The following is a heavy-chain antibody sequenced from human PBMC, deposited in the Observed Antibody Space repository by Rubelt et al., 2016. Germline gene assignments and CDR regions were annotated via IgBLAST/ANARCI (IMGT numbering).Heavy chain of an antibody. CDR1: GGSISSSSYY. CDR3: ARSNGDDYDFWSGLMGP. J-gene: IGHJ5*02. CDR2: IYYSGST. Sequence: QLQLQESGPGLVKPSETLSLTCTVSGGSISSSSYYWGWIRQPPGKGLEWIGYIYYSGSTTYNPSLKGGVTISVDTSKNQFSLKLSSVTAADTAVYYCARSNGDDYDFWSGLMGPWGQGTLVTVSS. D-gene: IGHD3-3*01. V-gene: IGHV4-61*05.